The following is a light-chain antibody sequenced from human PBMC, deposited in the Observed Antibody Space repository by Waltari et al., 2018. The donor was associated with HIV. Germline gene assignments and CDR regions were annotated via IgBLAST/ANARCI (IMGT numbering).Light chain of an antibody. J-gene: IGLJ3*02. CDR3: AAWDDSLSGEV. CDR2: RNN. CDR1: SSNIGSNY. Sequence: QSVLTQPPSASGTPRQRATISCSGASSNIGSNYVSWYQQLPGTAPKLLIYRNNQRPSGVPDRFSGSKSGTSASLAISGLRSEDEADYYCAAWDDSLSGEVFGGGTKLTVL. V-gene: IGLV1-47*01.